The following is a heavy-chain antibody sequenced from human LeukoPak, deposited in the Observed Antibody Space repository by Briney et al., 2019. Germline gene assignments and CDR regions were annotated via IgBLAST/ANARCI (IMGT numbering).Heavy chain of an antibody. V-gene: IGHV3-33*06. CDR1: GFTFSSYG. CDR2: IWYDGSNK. CDR3: AKVSGYCTNGVCFSYY. D-gene: IGHD2-8*01. J-gene: IGHJ4*02. Sequence: GRSLRLSCAASGFTFSSYGMHWVRQAPGKGLEWVAVIWYDGSNKYYADSVKGRFTISRDNSKNTLYLQMNSLRAEDTAVYYCAKVSGYCTNGVCFSYYWGQGTLVTVSS.